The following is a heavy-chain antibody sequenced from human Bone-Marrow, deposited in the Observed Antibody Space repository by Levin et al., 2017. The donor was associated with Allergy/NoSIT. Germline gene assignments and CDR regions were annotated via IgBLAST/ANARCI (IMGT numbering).Heavy chain of an antibody. J-gene: IGHJ5*02. CDR3: ARDREQQLVFNWFDP. D-gene: IGHD6-13*01. Sequence: GESLKISCAASGFTFSSYAMHWVRQAPGKGLEWVAVISYDGSNKYYADSVKGRFTISRDNSKNTLYLQMNSLRAEDTAVYYCARDREQQLVFNWFDPWGQGTLVTVSS. CDR2: ISYDGSNK. V-gene: IGHV3-30*04. CDR1: GFTFSSYA.